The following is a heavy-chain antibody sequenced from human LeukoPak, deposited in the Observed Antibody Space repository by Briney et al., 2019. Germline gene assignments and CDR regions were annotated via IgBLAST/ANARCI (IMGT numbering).Heavy chain of an antibody. V-gene: IGHV6-1*01. CDR2: TYFRSKWIH. Sequence: SQTLSHTFAICGDSVSNRTHAWSWIRQSPSRGLEWLGRTYFRSKWIHDYALSVRGRVTINPNTSKNKVSLQLNSMTPEDTSIYYCVRNCSPAFIYWRQGTLVTVSS. CDR3: VRNCSPAFIY. J-gene: IGHJ4*01. CDR1: GDSVSNRTHA. D-gene: IGHD1-14*01.